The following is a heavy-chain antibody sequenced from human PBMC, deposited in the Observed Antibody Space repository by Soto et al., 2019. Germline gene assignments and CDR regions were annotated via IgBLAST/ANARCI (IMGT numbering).Heavy chain of an antibody. D-gene: IGHD2-2*01. CDR3: ARSQGSSTSLEIYYYYYYGMDV. V-gene: IGHV1-69*01. J-gene: IGHJ6*02. CDR1: GGTFSSYA. CDR2: IIPIVGSA. Sequence: QVQLVQSGAEVKKPGSSVNVSCKASGGTFSSYAISWVRQAPGQGLEWMGGIIPIVGSANYAQKFQGRVTITADESTSTAYMELSSLISEDTAVYYCARSQGSSTSLEIYYYYYYGMDVWGQGTTVTVSS.